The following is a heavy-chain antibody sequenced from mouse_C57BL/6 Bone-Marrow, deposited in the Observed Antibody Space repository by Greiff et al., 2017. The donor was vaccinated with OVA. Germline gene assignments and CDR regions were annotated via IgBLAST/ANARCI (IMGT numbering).Heavy chain of an antibody. J-gene: IGHJ1*03. CDR1: GYTFTDYY. CDR2: IYPGSGNT. D-gene: IGHD1-1*01. CDR3: AREFYYYGSSYVDWYFDV. V-gene: IGHV1-76*01. Sequence: VQLQQSGAELVRPGASVKLSCKASGYTFTDYYINWVKQRPGQGLEWIARIYPGSGNTYYNEKFKGKATLTAEKSSSTAYMQLSSLTSEDSAVYFCAREFYYYGSSYVDWYFDVWGTGTTVTVSS.